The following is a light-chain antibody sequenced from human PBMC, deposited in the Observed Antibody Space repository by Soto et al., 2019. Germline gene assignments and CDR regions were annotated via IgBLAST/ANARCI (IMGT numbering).Light chain of an antibody. CDR2: DAS. J-gene: IGKJ1*01. CDR1: QSIGSW. Sequence: ESPLTQYPSTLSAYVDDIVTITCRASQSIGSWLAWYQQKPGKAPKLLIYDASSLQSGVPSRFSGSGSGTDFTLTISSLQSEDFASYFCQHTFNSPPWTFGQGTKVDIK. CDR3: QHTFNSPPWT. V-gene: IGKV1-5*01.